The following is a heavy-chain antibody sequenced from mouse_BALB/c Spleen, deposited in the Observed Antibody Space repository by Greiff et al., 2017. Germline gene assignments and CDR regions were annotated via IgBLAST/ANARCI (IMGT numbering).Heavy chain of an antibody. CDR3: ARGGDYASYWYFDV. J-gene: IGHJ1*01. Sequence: EVKLMESGGGLVQPGESLKLSCESNEYEFPSHDMSWVRKTPAKRLELVAAINSDGGSTYYPDTMERRFIISRDNTKKTLYLQMSSLRSEDTALYYCARGGDYASYWYFDVWGAGTTVTVSS. CDR2: INSDGGST. D-gene: IGHD2-4*01. V-gene: IGHV5-2*01. CDR1: EYEFPSHD.